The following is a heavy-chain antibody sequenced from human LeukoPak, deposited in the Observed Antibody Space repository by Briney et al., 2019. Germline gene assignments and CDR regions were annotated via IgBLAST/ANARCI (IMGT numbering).Heavy chain of an antibody. CDR3: AKCYSNYYYYYIDV. J-gene: IGHJ6*03. V-gene: IGHV3-48*04. Sequence: RTGGSLRLSCAVSGFTLSTASMNWARQTPGKGLEWISHIDRSSNPIYYADSVRGRFTISRDNAKNSLYLQMNSLRAEDTALYHCAKCYSNYYYYYIDVWGKGTTVTVSS. CDR1: GFTLSTAS. D-gene: IGHD4-11*01. CDR2: IDRSSNPI.